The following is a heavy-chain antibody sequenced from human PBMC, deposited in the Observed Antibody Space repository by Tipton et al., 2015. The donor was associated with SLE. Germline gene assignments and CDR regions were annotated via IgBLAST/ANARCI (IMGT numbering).Heavy chain of an antibody. CDR1: GGSISSYY. CDR2: IYFSGTT. CDR3: AIPTTQHCSGGGCYRHDAFDI. J-gene: IGHJ4*02. V-gene: IGHV4-4*08. Sequence: TLSLTCTVSGGSISSYYWSWIRQHPGKGLEWIGYIYFSGTTNYNPSLKSRVTISVDTSTNQFSLKLNSVTAADTAVYYCAIPTTQHCSGGGCYRHDAFDIWGQGTLVTVSS. D-gene: IGHD2-15*01.